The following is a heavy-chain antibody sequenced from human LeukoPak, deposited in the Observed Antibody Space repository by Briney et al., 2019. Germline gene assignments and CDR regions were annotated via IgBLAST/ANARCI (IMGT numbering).Heavy chain of an antibody. Sequence: SETLSLTCAVSGGSISRYYWNWIRQPPGERLEWIGWIHYSGSTGYNPSLESRVTMSVDTSKNHISLKMTSVTAADTATYYCARWGYFDSSTYFVVEYWGQGVLVTVSS. V-gene: IGHV4-59*01. CDR1: GGSISRYY. CDR2: IHYSGST. J-gene: IGHJ4*02. D-gene: IGHD3-22*01. CDR3: ARWGYFDSSTYFVVEY.